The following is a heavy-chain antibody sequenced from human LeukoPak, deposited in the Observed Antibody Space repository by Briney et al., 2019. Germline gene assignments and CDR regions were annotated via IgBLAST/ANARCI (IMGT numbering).Heavy chain of an antibody. CDR3: ARPSGFWSGYPYYFDY. Sequence: GESLQISCQGSGYIFTSYWIGWVRQLPGKGLEWMGIIYPGDSDTRYSPSFQGQVTISADKSISTAYLQWSSLKASDTAMYYCARPSGFWSGYPYYFDYWGQGTLVTVSS. CDR1: GYIFTSYW. J-gene: IGHJ4*02. V-gene: IGHV5-51*01. CDR2: IYPGDSDT. D-gene: IGHD3-3*01.